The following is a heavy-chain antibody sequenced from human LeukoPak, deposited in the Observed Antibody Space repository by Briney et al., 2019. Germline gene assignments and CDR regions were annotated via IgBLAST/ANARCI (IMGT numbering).Heavy chain of an antibody. V-gene: IGHV3-74*01. CDR1: GFIFSDYW. CDR2: INTDGSSI. J-gene: IGHJ4*02. CDR3: TRDLSMWYRGVMSY. Sequence: GGSLRLSCGVSGFIFSDYWMHWVRQVPGKGLLWVARINTDGSSISYADSVKGRFTISRDNAKNTLYLQMNSLGAEDTAVYYCTRDLSMWYRGVMSYWGQGTLVTVSS. D-gene: IGHD3-10*01.